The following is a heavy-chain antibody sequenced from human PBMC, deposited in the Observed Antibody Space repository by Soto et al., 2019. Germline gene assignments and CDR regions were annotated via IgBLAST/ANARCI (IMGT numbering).Heavy chain of an antibody. Sequence: QVQLQESGPGLVKPSETLSLTCTVSGGSIYRSGYYWGWIRQPPGRGLEWIGNIDYNGVTYSNPSLKSRVSISRDTSKNQFSLKLTSVTAAVTALYYCGKVLVGATGHTDSDSWGPGTLVAVSS. CDR1: GGSIYRSGYY. CDR2: IDYNGVT. V-gene: IGHV4-39*01. CDR3: GKVLVGATGHTDSDS. D-gene: IGHD2-15*01. J-gene: IGHJ4*02.